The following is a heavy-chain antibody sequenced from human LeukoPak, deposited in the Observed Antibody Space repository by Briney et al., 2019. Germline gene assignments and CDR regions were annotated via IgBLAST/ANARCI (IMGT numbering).Heavy chain of an antibody. J-gene: IGHJ6*02. D-gene: IGHD6-19*01. CDR1: GGPISSDY. Sequence: PSETLSLTCTLSGGPISSDYGSWIRRPAGKGVEWIRLIYSCGSTNYNPSLKTRVTMLVDTSKNQFSLKLRSVSAADTAVYYCAGIAVAGTYFDYYYGMDVWGQVTTVTVSS. CDR3: AGIAVAGTYFDYYYGMDV. V-gene: IGHV4-4*07. CDR2: IYSCGST.